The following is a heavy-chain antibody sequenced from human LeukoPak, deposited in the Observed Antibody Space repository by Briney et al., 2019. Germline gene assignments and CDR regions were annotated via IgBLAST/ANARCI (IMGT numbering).Heavy chain of an antibody. Sequence: GRSLRLSCAASGFTFSIYGMHWVRQAPGKGLEWVAVIGNDAKTTYYADSVKGRFTISRDNSKNTLYLQMNSLRAEDTAVYYCTKEGLPSGSSWSAWFDPWGQGTLVTVSS. CDR1: GFTFSIYG. D-gene: IGHD3-10*01. CDR2: IGNDAKTT. J-gene: IGHJ5*02. V-gene: IGHV3-30*18. CDR3: TKEGLPSGSSWSAWFDP.